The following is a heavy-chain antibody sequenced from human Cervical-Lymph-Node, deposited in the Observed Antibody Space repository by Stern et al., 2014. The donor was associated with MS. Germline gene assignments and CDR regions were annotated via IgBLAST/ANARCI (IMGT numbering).Heavy chain of an antibody. CDR3: ALSSETSDRWYSLGYDL. D-gene: IGHD6-13*01. J-gene: IGHJ5*02. V-gene: IGHV1-69*01. Sequence: VQLGQSGAEVTKPGSSVKVSCKASGGTFSKFPSSWVRQAPGQGLEWMGWSFPVFGTPTCAQEFRGRVTIPADVSTITVYMELSSLRSDDTAVYYCALSSETSDRWYSLGYDLWGQGTLVTVSS. CDR1: GGTFSKFP. CDR2: SFPVFGTP.